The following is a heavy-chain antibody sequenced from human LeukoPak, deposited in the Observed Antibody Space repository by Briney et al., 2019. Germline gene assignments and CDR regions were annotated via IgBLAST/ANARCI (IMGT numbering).Heavy chain of an antibody. V-gene: IGHV3-30*04. J-gene: IGHJ3*02. CDR3: ARERGLQLWLPADAFDI. D-gene: IGHD5-18*01. CDR2: ISYDGSNK. CDR1: GFTFSSYA. Sequence: GRSLRLSCAASGFTFSSYAMHWVRQAPGKGLEWVAVISYDGSNKYYADSVKGRFTISRDNSKNTLYLQMNSLRAEDTAVYYCARERGLQLWLPADAFDIWGQGTMVTVSS.